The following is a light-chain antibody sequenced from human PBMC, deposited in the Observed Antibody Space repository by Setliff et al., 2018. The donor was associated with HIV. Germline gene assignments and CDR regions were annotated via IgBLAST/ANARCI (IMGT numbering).Light chain of an antibody. Sequence: DIQMTQSPSTLSASVGDRVTITCRASQSISSWLAWYQQKPGKAPKLLIYKVSNLESGVPSRFSGSGSGTEFTLTISSLQPDDFATYYCQQYDSYSAWTFGQGTKV. J-gene: IGKJ1*01. CDR1: QSISSW. CDR3: QQYDSYSAWT. V-gene: IGKV1-5*03. CDR2: KVS.